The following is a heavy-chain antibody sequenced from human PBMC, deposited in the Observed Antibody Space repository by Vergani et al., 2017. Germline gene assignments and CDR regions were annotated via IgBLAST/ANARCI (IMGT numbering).Heavy chain of an antibody. V-gene: IGHV1-46*01. CDR3: ARDRDSSGWYRRSYYFDY. CDR1: GYTFTSYY. Sequence: QVQLVQSGAEVKKPGASVKVSCKASGYTFTSYYMHWVRQAPGQGLEWMGIINPSGGSTSYAQKFPGRVTMTRDTSTSTVYMELSSLRSEDTAVYYCARDRDSSGWYRRSYYFDYWGQGTLVTVSS. J-gene: IGHJ4*02. CDR2: INPSGGST. D-gene: IGHD6-19*01.